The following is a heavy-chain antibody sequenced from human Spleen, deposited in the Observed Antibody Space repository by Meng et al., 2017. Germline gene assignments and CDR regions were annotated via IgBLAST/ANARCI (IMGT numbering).Heavy chain of an antibody. V-gene: IGHV4-38-2*02. D-gene: IGHD3-9*01. Sequence: SETLSLTCTVSAYSISSGFYWGWLRQPPGKGLEWIGTIFHRGSTYYNPSIKGRVTISVDTSKNQFSLKLSSVTAADTAVYYCAGLFYYFDYWGHGTLVTVSS. J-gene: IGHJ4*01. CDR2: IFHRGST. CDR3: AGLFYYFDY. CDR1: AYSISSGFY.